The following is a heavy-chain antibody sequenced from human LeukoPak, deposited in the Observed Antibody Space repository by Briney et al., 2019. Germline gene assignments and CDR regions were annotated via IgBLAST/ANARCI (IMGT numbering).Heavy chain of an antibody. CDR1: EFSFSSYG. D-gene: IGHD6-13*01. Sequence: GGSLRLSCEASEFSFSSYGMHWVRQAPGKGLEWVAVISYDGSNKYYADSVKGRFTISRDNSKNTLYLQMNSLRAEDTAVYYCAKPLYSSSWNFDYWGQGTLVTVSS. J-gene: IGHJ4*02. V-gene: IGHV3-30*18. CDR3: AKPLYSSSWNFDY. CDR2: ISYDGSNK.